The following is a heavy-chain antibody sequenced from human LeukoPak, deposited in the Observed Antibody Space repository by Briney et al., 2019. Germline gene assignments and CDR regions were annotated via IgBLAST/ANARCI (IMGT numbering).Heavy chain of an antibody. D-gene: IGHD3-16*02. Sequence: SETLSLTCAVYGGSFSGVYWSWLRQPPGKGLEWIGEINHSGSTNYNPSLKSRVTISVDSSKSQFSLRLTSVTAADTAVYYCATIGSYDYIWGTYRQMRDYWGQGTLVTVPS. CDR3: ATIGSYDYIWGTYRQMRDY. V-gene: IGHV4-34*01. J-gene: IGHJ4*02. CDR2: INHSGST. CDR1: GGSFSGVY.